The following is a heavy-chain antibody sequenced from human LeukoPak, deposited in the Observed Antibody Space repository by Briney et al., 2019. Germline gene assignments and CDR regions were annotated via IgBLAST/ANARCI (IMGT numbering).Heavy chain of an antibody. V-gene: IGHV4-59*01. CDR2: IYYSGST. CDR3: ARDQGSGRARGAFDI. CDR1: GGSISSYY. D-gene: IGHD6-19*01. Sequence: SETLSLTCTVSGGSISSYYWSWIRQPPGKGLEWIGYIYYSGSTNYNPSLKSRVTISVDTSKNQFSLKLSSVTAADTAVYYCARDQGSGRARGAFDIWGQGTMATVSS. J-gene: IGHJ3*02.